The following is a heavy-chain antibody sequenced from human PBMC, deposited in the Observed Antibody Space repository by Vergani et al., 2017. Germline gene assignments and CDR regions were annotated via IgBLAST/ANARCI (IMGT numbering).Heavy chain of an antibody. J-gene: IGHJ4*02. CDR3: AMVTMVRGVIRQFDY. CDR2: INHSGST. V-gene: IGHV4-34*01. Sequence: QVQLQQWGAGLLKPSETLSLTCAVYGGSFSGYYWSWIRQPPGKGLEWIGEINHSGSTNYNPSLKSRVTISVDTSRNQFSLKLNSVTAADTAVYYCAMVTMVRGVIRQFDYWGQGTLVTVSS. D-gene: IGHD3-10*01. CDR1: GGSFSGYY.